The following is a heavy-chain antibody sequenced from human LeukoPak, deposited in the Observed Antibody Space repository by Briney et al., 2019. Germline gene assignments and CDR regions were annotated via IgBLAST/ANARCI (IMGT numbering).Heavy chain of an antibody. J-gene: IGHJ3*02. CDR3: ARHTEATVVTPIEYLFLGPSAFDI. CDR1: GGSFSGYY. D-gene: IGHD4-23*01. CDR2: INHSGST. V-gene: IGHV4-34*01. Sequence: SETLSLTWAVYGGSFSGYYWSWIRQPPGKELEWIGEINHSGSTNYNPSLKSRVTISVDTSNNQSSLKLSSVTAADTAVYYCARHTEATVVTPIEYLFLGPSAFDIWGQGTMVTVSS.